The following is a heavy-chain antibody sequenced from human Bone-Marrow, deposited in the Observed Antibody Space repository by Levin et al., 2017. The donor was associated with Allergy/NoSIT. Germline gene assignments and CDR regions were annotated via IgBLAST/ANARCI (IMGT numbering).Heavy chain of an antibody. V-gene: IGHV4-59*08. CDR1: GGSISSYY. J-gene: IGHJ4*02. Sequence: AGGSLRLSCTVSGGSISSYYWSWIRQPPGKGLEWIGYIYYSGSTNYNPSLKSRVTISVDTSKNQFSLKLSSVTAADTAVYYCARVTRGGGDCGLFDYWGQGTLVTVSS. CDR2: IYYSGST. D-gene: IGHD2-21*02. CDR3: ARVTRGGGDCGLFDY.